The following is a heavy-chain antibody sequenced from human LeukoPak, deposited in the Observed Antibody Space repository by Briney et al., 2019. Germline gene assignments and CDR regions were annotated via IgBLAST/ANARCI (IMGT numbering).Heavy chain of an antibody. CDR1: GLIFSGYG. D-gene: IGHD2-15*01. CDR2: IWYDGSNK. J-gene: IGHJ5*02. V-gene: IGHV3-33*01. CDR3: ARVVVAATRWFDP. Sequence: GGSLRLSCAASGLIFSGYGMHWVRQAPGKGLEWVAVIWYDGSNKYYTDSVKGRFTISRDNSKNTLYLQMNSLRVEDTAVYYCARVVVAATRWFDPWGQGTLVTVSS.